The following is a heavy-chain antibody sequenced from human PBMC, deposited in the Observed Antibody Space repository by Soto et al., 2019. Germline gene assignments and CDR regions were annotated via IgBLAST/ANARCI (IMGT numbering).Heavy chain of an antibody. Sequence: EVQLVESGGGLVKPGGSLRLSCAASGFTLTSYSMNWVRQAPGKGLEWVSSISSSSSHIYYADSVKGRFTISRDNARNSVYLQMNSLRAEDTAVYYCVRERGLSAFYGMDVWGQGPKVTVSS. CDR3: VRERGLSAFYGMDV. D-gene: IGHD2-2*01. V-gene: IGHV3-21*02. CDR1: GFTLTSYS. J-gene: IGHJ6*02. CDR2: ISSSSSHI.